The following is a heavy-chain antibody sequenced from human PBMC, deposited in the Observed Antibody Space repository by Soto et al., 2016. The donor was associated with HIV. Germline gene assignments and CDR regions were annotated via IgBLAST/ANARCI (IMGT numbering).Heavy chain of an antibody. Sequence: EVQLVESGGGLVQPGGSLKLSCVASGLTFSGSTIHWVRQASGKGLEWVGRIKSKANSYATAYAASVRGRFTISRDDSKKTAYLQMNSLQTEDTAVYYCSRWHTNYDYWGQGTLVTVSS. CDR2: IKSKANSYAT. D-gene: IGHD4-4*01. CDR3: SRWHTNYDY. J-gene: IGHJ4*02. CDR1: GLTFSGST. V-gene: IGHV3-73*01.